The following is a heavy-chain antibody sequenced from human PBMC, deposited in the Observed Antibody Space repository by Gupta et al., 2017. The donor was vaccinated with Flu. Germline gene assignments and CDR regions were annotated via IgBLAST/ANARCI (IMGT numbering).Heavy chain of an antibody. V-gene: IGHV4-39*02. Sequence: QVQLEESGPGLVKPSDTVALTCTVSGASIRTATYYWGWVRQSPGKGLEWVGSIFYSGATYYSMSLTTRATISVDTTRNHFSLRLSSVTPADTAVYYCTRILRRNGYNFESWGHGTLVTVSS. CDR3: TRILRRNGYNFES. CDR1: GASIRTATYY. D-gene: IGHD1-1*01. CDR2: IFYSGAT. J-gene: IGHJ4*01.